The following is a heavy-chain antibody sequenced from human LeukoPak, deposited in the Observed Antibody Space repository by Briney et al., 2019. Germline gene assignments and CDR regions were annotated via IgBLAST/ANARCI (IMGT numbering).Heavy chain of an antibody. CDR3: ARVGHYYDSSAYYYDDGPYFDY. D-gene: IGHD3-22*01. J-gene: IGHJ4*02. Sequence: GGSLRLSCAASGFTVSSNYMSWVRQAPGKGLEWVSVIYSGGSTYYADSVKGRFTISRDSSKNTLYPQMNTLRAEDTAVYYCARVGHYYDSSAYYYDDGPYFDYWGQGTLVTVSS. CDR2: IYSGGST. CDR1: GFTVSSNY. V-gene: IGHV3-66*01.